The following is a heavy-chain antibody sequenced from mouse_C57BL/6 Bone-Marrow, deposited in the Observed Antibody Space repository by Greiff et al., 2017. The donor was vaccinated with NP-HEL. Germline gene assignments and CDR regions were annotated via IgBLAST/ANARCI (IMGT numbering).Heavy chain of an antibody. CDR3: AREGGYDYDAWFAY. CDR1: GYTFTSYW. J-gene: IGHJ3*01. CDR2: INPSNGGT. D-gene: IGHD2-4*01. Sequence: QVQLQQPGTELVKPGASVKLSCKASGYTFTSYWMHWVKQRPVQGLEWIGNINPSNGGTNYNEKFKSKATRTVDKSSSTAYMQLSSLTSEDSAVYYCAREGGYDYDAWFAYWGQGTLVTVSA. V-gene: IGHV1-53*01.